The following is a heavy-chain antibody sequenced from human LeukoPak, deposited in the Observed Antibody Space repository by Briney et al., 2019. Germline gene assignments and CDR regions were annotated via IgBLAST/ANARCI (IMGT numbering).Heavy chain of an antibody. CDR2: IYYSGST. Sequence: SETLSLTCTVSGGSISSSSYYWGWIRQPPGKGLEWIGSIYYSGSTYYNPSLKSRVTISVDTSKNQFSLKLSSVTAEDTAVYYCARDLSDPQWELVYYYYGMDVWGQGTTVTVSS. J-gene: IGHJ6*02. D-gene: IGHD1-26*01. CDR3: ARDLSDPQWELVYYYYGMDV. CDR1: GGSISSSSYY. V-gene: IGHV4-39*07.